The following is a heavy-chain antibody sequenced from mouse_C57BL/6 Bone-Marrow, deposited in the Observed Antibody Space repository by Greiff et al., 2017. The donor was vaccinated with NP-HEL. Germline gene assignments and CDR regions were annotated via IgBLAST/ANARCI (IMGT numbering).Heavy chain of an antibody. CDR2: IYPGDGDT. D-gene: IGHD1-1*01. J-gene: IGHJ2*01. V-gene: IGHV1-80*01. Sequence: QVQLQQSGAELVKPGASVKISCKPSGYAFSSYWMNWVKQRPGKGLEWIGQIYPGDGDTNYNGKFKGKATLTADKSSSTAYMQLSSLTSEDSAVYYCARFTTVVAPYYFDYWGQGTTLTVSS. CDR1: GYAFSSYW. CDR3: ARFTTVVAPYYFDY.